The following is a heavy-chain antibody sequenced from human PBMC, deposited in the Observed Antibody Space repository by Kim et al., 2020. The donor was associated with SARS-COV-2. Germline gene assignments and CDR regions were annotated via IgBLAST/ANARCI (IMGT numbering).Heavy chain of an antibody. J-gene: IGHJ6*01. D-gene: IGHD7-27*01. Sequence: SETLSLTCAVYVGSLSGYRWSWVRQPPGKGLEWIGEINHSGTTNYNPSLKSRVAISVDTSKNQFSLTLNSVTAADTSVYFCASGWSGVVPSPRLGIGPHYDYYAMDVWGRGTAVIVSS. V-gene: IGHV4-34*01. CDR2: INHSGTT. CDR1: VGSLSGYR. CDR3: ASGWSGVVPSPRLGIGPHYDYYAMDV.